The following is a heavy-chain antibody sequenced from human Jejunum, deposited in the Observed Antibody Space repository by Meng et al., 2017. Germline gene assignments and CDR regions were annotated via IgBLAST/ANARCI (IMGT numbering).Heavy chain of an antibody. D-gene: IGHD4-11*01. CDR2: INDSGST. J-gene: IGHJ4*02. CDR1: GGSISDYY. V-gene: IGHV4-34*01. CDR3: ARGNEYSNYGADF. Sequence: QVKLQQWGAGLLKPSETLSLTCAVYGGSISDYYWTWNRQPPGKGLEWIGEINDSGSTNYNPPLKSRVTISVDTSKSQFYLRVSSVTAADTAVYYCARGNEYSNYGADFWGQGTLVTVSS.